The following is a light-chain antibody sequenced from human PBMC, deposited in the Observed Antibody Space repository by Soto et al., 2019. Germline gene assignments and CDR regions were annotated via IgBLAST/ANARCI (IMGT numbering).Light chain of an antibody. CDR1: QSVSSSY. Sequence: EIVLTQSPGTLSLSPGERATLSCRASQSVSSSYLAWYQQKPGQAPRPLIYGASRRAIGIPDRFSGSGSGTDFTLTISRLEPEDFAVYYCQQYGSAPWTFGQGTKVEL. CDR2: GAS. J-gene: IGKJ1*01. V-gene: IGKV3-20*01. CDR3: QQYGSAPWT.